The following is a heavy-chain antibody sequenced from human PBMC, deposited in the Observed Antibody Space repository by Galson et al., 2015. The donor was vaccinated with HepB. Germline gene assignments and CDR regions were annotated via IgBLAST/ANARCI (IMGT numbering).Heavy chain of an antibody. CDR1: GVSVSSSLYY. J-gene: IGHJ4*02. Sequence: LSLTCSVSGVSVSSSLYYWVWVRQCPGKGLEWIGSVYYTGNTYYGSSLKSRVTISMDMSRNQFSLMLNSVTAADPAIYFCARAAGDSSTYANDYWGQGMLVTVSS. CDR2: VYYTGNT. CDR3: ARAAGDSSTYANDY. V-gene: IGHV4-39*07. D-gene: IGHD5-18*01.